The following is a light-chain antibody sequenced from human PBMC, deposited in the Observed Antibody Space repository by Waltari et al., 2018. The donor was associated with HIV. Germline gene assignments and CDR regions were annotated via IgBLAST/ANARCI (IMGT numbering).Light chain of an antibody. V-gene: IGKV2-30*02. Sequence: VLTQSPLALPVPLGPPASLSCKSSQNLVLSYAKTSLCWFQLRPGQSPRRRMYQVAKRDAGVPDRFSGSGSATDFTLTISSVEAAEVGVYYCMQGIHWPYIFGQGTRLEI. CDR3: MQGIHWPYI. CDR2: QVA. CDR1: QNLVLSYAKTS. J-gene: IGKJ2*01.